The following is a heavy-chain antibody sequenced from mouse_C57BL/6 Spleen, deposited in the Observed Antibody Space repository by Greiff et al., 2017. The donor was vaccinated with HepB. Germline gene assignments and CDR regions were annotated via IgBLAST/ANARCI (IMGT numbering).Heavy chain of an antibody. CDR2: IYPGSGNT. CDR1: GYTFTDYY. J-gene: IGHJ3*01. V-gene: IGHV1-76*01. Sequence: VQLQQSGAELVRPGASVKLSCKASGYTFTDYYINWVKQRPGQGLEWIARIYPGSGNTYYNEKFKGKATLTAEKSSSTAYMQLSSLTSEDSAVYFCASEGLLRQLAQGFAYWGQGTLVTVSA. CDR3: ASEGLLRQLAQGFAY. D-gene: IGHD1-1*01.